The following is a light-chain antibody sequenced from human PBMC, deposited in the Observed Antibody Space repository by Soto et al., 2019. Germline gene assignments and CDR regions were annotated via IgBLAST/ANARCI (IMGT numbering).Light chain of an antibody. J-gene: IGKJ2*01. Sequence: EIVMTQSPATLSASPGERVTLSCRASQSVSDNLAWYQQKPGQAPRLLIYGAYTRATTIPARFSGSGSGTEFTLTISSLQSEDFAVYYCQQSNNWPYTFGQGTKLDIK. CDR2: GAY. CDR3: QQSNNWPYT. V-gene: IGKV3-15*01. CDR1: QSVSDN.